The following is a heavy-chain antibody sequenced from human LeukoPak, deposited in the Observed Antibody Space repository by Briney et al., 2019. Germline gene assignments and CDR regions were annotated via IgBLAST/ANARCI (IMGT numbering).Heavy chain of an antibody. J-gene: IGHJ6*02. CDR2: INPNSGGT. CDR3: ARGYTTVTTRHYGMDV. D-gene: IGHD4-17*01. CDR1: GYTFAGYY. Sequence: ASVKVSCKASGYTFAGYYMHWVRQAPGQGLEWMGRINPNSGGTNYAQKFQGRVTMTRDTSISTAYMELSRLRSDDTAVYYCARGYTTVTTRHYGMDVWGQGTTVTVSS. V-gene: IGHV1-2*06.